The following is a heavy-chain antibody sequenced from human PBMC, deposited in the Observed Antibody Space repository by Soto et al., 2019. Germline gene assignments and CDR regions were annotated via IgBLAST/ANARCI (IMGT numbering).Heavy chain of an antibody. D-gene: IGHD6-6*01. CDR2: INHSGST. Sequence: QVQLQQWGAGLLKPSETLYLTCAVYCGSFSCCYWSWIRQPPGKGLERIGEINHSGSTNYNPSLKSRVTRSVDTSKNQFSLKLGSVTAAGTSVYYCARTSRCDCWGQGTLVTVSS. V-gene: IGHV4-34*01. CDR3: ARTSRCDC. J-gene: IGHJ4*02. CDR1: CGSFSCCY.